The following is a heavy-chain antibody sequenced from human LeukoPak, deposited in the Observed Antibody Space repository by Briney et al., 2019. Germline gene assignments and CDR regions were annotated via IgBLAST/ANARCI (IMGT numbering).Heavy chain of an antibody. V-gene: IGHV3-23*01. Sequence: PGGSLRLSCAASGFTFSSYAMSWVRQAPGKGLEWVSAISGSGGSTYYADSVKGRFTISRDNSKNTLYPQMNSLRAEDTAVYYCAKVYSGSYYYYMDVWGKGTTVTISS. D-gene: IGHD1-26*01. J-gene: IGHJ6*03. CDR1: GFTFSSYA. CDR2: ISGSGGST. CDR3: AKVYSGSYYYYMDV.